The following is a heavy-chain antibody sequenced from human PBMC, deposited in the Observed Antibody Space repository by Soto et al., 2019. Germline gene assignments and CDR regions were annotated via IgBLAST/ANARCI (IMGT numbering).Heavy chain of an antibody. CDR2: ISTSGRTT. V-gene: IGHV3-48*03. CDR1: GFTFSNYE. CDR3: ATQGLCIP. D-gene: IGHD2-15*01. Sequence: GGSLILSCVLSGFTFSNYEMNWVRQAPGKGLEWISYISTSGRTTYYIASVKGRFTISRDNARNSMYLQMNSLRLDDTAVYYCATQGLCIPWGRGSLVTVS. J-gene: IGHJ5*02.